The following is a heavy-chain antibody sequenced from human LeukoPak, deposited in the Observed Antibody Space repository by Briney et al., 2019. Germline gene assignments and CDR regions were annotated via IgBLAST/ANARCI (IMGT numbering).Heavy chain of an antibody. V-gene: IGHV4-59*01. CDR3: ARAAGGVTQFFDS. CDR1: GGSINGYY. D-gene: IGHD3-10*01. Sequence: PSETLSLTCTVSGGSINGYYWNWIRQPPGKGLEWIGFIYYSGSTNYNPSLKSRVTISVDTSKNQFSLKLTSVTAADTAVYYGARAAGGVTQFFDSWGQGTLVTVSS. CDR2: IYYSGST. J-gene: IGHJ4*02.